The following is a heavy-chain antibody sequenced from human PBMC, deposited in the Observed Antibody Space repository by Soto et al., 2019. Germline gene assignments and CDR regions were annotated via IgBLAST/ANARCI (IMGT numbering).Heavy chain of an antibody. J-gene: IGHJ4*02. CDR3: ARVYPNYDILTGVDY. D-gene: IGHD3-9*01. V-gene: IGHV3-30-3*01. CDR1: GFTFSSYA. Sequence: QVQLVESGGGVVQPGRSLRLSCAASGFTFSSYAMHWVRQAPGKGLEWVAVISYDGSNKYYADSVKGRFTISRDNSKNTLYLQMNSLRAEDTGVYYCARVYPNYDILTGVDYWVQGTLVTVSS. CDR2: ISYDGSNK.